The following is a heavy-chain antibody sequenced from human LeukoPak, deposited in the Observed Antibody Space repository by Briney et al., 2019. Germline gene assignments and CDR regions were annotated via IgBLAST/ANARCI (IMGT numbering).Heavy chain of an antibody. Sequence: ASVKVSCKASVYTFTSYGISWVRQAPGQGLEWMGWISAYNCNRNYAQKLQGRVTMTTDTSTSTAYMELSSLRSEDTAVYYCARGLVATYMDVWGKGTTVTVSS. CDR3: ARGLVATYMDV. CDR1: VYTFTSYG. J-gene: IGHJ6*03. CDR2: ISAYNCNR. D-gene: IGHD2-8*02. V-gene: IGHV1-18*01.